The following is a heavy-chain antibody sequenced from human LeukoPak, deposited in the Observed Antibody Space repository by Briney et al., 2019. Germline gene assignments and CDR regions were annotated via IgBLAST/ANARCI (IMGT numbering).Heavy chain of an antibody. CDR2: IYPGDSDT. Sequence: GESLKISCKGSGYSVTSYWIGWVRQMPGKGLEWMGIIYPGDSDTRYSPSFQGQVTISADKSISTAYLQWSSLKASDAAMYYCARAVAGTFDCFDPWGQGTLVTVSS. CDR3: ARAVAGTFDCFDP. CDR1: GYSVTSYW. J-gene: IGHJ5*02. D-gene: IGHD6-19*01. V-gene: IGHV5-51*01.